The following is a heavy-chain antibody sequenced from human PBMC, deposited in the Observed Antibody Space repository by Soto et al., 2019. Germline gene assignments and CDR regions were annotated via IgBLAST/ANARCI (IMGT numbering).Heavy chain of an antibody. CDR2: ISYSGTYR. Sequence: QVHLVESGGGLVKPGGSLRLSCAASGFTFSDYYMPWIRQAPGKGLEWVSHISYSGTYRHYVDSVKGRFTVSRDNAEKSLYLQMDSLRPEDTAVYYCVRCVLAPTMAYDFWGQGTLVTVAS. D-gene: IGHD2-8*01. CDR3: VRCVLAPTMAYDF. V-gene: IGHV3-11*05. J-gene: IGHJ4*02. CDR1: GFTFSDYY.